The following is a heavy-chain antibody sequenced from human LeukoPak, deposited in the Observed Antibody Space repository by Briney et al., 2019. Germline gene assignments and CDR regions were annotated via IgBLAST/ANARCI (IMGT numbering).Heavy chain of an antibody. D-gene: IGHD3-9*01. J-gene: IGHJ6*02. CDR3: ARDPGHYDILTGYYPYGMDV. CDR2: IFYSGTT. CDR1: GGSITNGGYY. V-gene: IGHV4-31*03. Sequence: SETLSLTCTVSGGSITNGGYYWSWIRQLPGKGLECIGYIFYSGTTYYNPSLKSRVTISVDTSKNQFSLKLSSVTAADTAVYYCARDPGHYDILTGYYPYGMDVWGQGTTVTVSS.